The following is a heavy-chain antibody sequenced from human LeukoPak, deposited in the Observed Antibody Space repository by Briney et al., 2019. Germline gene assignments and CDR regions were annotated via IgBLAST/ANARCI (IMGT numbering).Heavy chain of an antibody. D-gene: IGHD3-10*01. Sequence: ASVKVSCKASGYTFTSYDINWVRQATGQGLEWMGWISAYNGNTNYAQKLQGRVTMTTDTSTSTAYMELRSLRSDDTAVYYCARGAYYYGSGRSGWFDPWGQGTLVTVSS. V-gene: IGHV1-18*01. J-gene: IGHJ5*02. CDR1: GYTFTSYD. CDR2: ISAYNGNT. CDR3: ARGAYYYGSGRSGWFDP.